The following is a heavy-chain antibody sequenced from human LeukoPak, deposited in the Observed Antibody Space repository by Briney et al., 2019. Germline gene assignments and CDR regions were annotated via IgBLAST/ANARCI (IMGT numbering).Heavy chain of an antibody. CDR2: ISGSGGST. V-gene: IGHV3-23*01. CDR3: AKDQQSSSWYRRSKRPAYYFDY. CDR1: GFTFSSYA. Sequence: GGSLRLSCAASGFTFSSYAMSWVRQAPGKGLEWVSAISGSGGSTYYADSVKGRFTISRDNSKNTLYLQMNSLRAEDTAVYYCAKDQQSSSWYRRSKRPAYYFDYWGQGTLVTVSS. D-gene: IGHD6-13*01. J-gene: IGHJ4*02.